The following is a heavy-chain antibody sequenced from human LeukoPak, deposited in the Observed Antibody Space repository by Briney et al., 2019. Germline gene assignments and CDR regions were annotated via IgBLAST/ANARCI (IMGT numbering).Heavy chain of an antibody. V-gene: IGHV3-23*01. CDR3: ASRDNYYDSSGYYVY. D-gene: IGHD3-22*01. Sequence: PGGSLRLSCAAPGFTFSSYAMSWVRQAPGKGLEWVSPISGSGGSTYYADSVKGRFTISRDNSKNTLYLQMNSLRAEDTAVYYCASRDNYYDSSGYYVYWGQGSLVTVSS. CDR1: GFTFSSYA. CDR2: ISGSGGST. J-gene: IGHJ4*02.